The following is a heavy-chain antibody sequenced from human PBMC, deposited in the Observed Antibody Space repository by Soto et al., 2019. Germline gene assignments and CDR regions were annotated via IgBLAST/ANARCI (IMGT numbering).Heavy chain of an antibody. CDR2: ISDSGGST. CDR3: AKDRMVRGGPFDY. Sequence: GGSLRLSCAASGFTFSSYAMSWVRQAPGKGLEWVSAISDSGGSTYYADSVKGRFTISRDNSKNTLYLQMNSLRAEDTAVYYCAKDRMVRGGPFDYWGQGTLVTVSS. D-gene: IGHD3-10*01. CDR1: GFTFSSYA. J-gene: IGHJ4*02. V-gene: IGHV3-23*01.